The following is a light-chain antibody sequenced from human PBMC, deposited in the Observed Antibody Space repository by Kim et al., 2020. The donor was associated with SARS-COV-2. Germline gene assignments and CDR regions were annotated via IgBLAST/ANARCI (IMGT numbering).Light chain of an antibody. CDR1: KLGDKY. Sequence: VAPGQTASITCSGDKLGDKYACWYQQKPGQSPVLIIYQDSKRPSGIPERFSGSNSGNTATLTISGTQAMDEADYYCQAWDSSTVIFGGGTQLTVL. V-gene: IGLV3-1*01. CDR2: QDS. CDR3: QAWDSSTVI. J-gene: IGLJ2*01.